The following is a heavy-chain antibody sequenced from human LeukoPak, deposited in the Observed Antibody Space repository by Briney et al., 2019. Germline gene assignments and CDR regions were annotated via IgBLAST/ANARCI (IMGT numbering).Heavy chain of an antibody. CDR2: IYYSGST. V-gene: IGHV4-31*03. CDR1: GGSISSGGYY. Sequence: PSQTLSLTCTVSGGSISSGGYYWSWIRQHPGKGLEWIGYIYYSGSTYYNLSLKSRVTISVDTSKNQFSLKLSSVTAADTAVYYCARGAGFDWLNRINWFDPWGQGTLVTVSS. D-gene: IGHD3-9*01. J-gene: IGHJ5*02. CDR3: ARGAGFDWLNRINWFDP.